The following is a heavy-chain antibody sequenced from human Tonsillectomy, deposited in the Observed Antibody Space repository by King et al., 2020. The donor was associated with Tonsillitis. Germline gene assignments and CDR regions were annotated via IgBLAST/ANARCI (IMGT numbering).Heavy chain of an antibody. V-gene: IGHV1-2*02. D-gene: IGHD3-22*01. CDR2: INPNSGGT. Sequence: VQLVESGAEVKKPGASVKVSCKASGYTFTGYYMHWVRQAPGQGLEWMGWINPNSGGTNYAQKFQGRVTMTRDTSISTAYMELSRLRSDDTAVYYCATRGGDYYDSSGSFDYWGQGTLVTVSS. J-gene: IGHJ4*02. CDR1: GYTFTGYY. CDR3: ATRGGDYYDSSGSFDY.